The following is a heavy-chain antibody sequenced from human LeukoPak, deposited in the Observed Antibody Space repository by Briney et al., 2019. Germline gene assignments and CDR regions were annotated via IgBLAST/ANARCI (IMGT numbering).Heavy chain of an antibody. CDR3: AKDRGAGAGWSGYLFDY. V-gene: IGHV3-53*01. J-gene: IGHJ4*02. D-gene: IGHD3-3*01. Sequence: PGGSLRLSCAASGFTVSSNYMSWVRQAPGKGLEWVSVIYSGGSTYYADSVKGRFTISRDNSKNTLYLQMNSLRAEDTAVYYCAKDRGAGAGWSGYLFDYWGQGTLVTVSS. CDR1: GFTVSSNY. CDR2: IYSGGST.